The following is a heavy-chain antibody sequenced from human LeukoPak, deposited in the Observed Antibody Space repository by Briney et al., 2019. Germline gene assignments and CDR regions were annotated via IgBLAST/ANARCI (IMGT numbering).Heavy chain of an antibody. CDR2: INPKSGDT. CDR3: ARRGIEVPAFDI. Sequence: ASVKVSCKASGYTFTGNFIHWVRQAPGQGLEWVGLINPKSGDTTYAQRFQGRLTLTRDTSIRTAFMELGSLGSDDTAVYYCARRGIEVPAFDIWGRGTMLTVSS. J-gene: IGHJ3*02. V-gene: IGHV1-2*02. CDR1: GYTFTGNF.